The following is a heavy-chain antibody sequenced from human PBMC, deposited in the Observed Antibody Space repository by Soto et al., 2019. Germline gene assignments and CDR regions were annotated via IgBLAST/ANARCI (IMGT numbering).Heavy chain of an antibody. CDR2: ISSSGATT. Sequence: VQLVASGGGLVQPGGSLRLSCAASGFTFNIYEMIWVRQAPGKGLEWISYISSSGATTKYPDSVKGQFTISRDNAKNSLYLQMNGLRVEDTGLYYCARGGTQPDFWGQGTLVTVSS. D-gene: IGHD1-1*01. CDR3: ARGGTQPDF. J-gene: IGHJ4*02. V-gene: IGHV3-48*03. CDR1: GFTFNIYE.